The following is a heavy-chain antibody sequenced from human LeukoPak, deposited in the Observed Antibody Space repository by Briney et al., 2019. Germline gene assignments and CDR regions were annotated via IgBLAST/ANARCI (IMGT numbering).Heavy chain of an antibody. V-gene: IGHV4-34*01. J-gene: IGHJ6*03. CDR3: ARGVAMDV. CDR1: GGSFSGYY. CDR2: INHSGST. D-gene: IGHD2-15*01. Sequence: SETLSLTCAVYGGSFSGYYWSWIRQPPGKGLEWIGEINHSGSTNYNPSLKSRVTISVDTSKNQFSLKLSSVTAADTAVYYCARGVAMDVWGKGTTVTASS.